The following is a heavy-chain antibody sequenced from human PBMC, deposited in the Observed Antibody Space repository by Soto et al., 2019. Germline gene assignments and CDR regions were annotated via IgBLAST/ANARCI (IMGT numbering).Heavy chain of an antibody. D-gene: IGHD4-17*01. Sequence: GGSLRLSCAASGFTFSSYGMHWVRQAPGKGLEWVAVISYDGSNKYYADSVKGRFTISRDNSKNTLYLQMNSLRAEDTAVYYCAKGRLHLMTTVTTSDYWGQGTLVTVSS. J-gene: IGHJ4*02. CDR3: AKGRLHLMTTVTTSDY. CDR2: ISYDGSNK. V-gene: IGHV3-30*18. CDR1: GFTFSSYG.